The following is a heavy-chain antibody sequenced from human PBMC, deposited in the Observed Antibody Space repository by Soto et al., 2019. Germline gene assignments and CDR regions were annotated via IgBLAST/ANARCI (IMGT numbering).Heavy chain of an antibody. V-gene: IGHV1-18*01. Sequence: QVQLVQSGAEVKKPGASVKVSCKASGYSFTSYGISWVRQAPGQGLEWMGWISAYNGNTNYAQKLQGRVTMTTDTSTSTAYMELRSLRSDDTAVYYCASFSIAATDPYGMDVWGQGTTVTVSS. J-gene: IGHJ6*02. CDR3: ASFSIAATDPYGMDV. D-gene: IGHD6-13*01. CDR2: ISAYNGNT. CDR1: GYSFTSYG.